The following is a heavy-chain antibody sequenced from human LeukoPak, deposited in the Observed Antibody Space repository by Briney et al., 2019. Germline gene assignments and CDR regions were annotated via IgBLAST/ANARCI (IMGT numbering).Heavy chain of an antibody. D-gene: IGHD3-10*01. V-gene: IGHV3-74*01. CDR1: GLTFSNSW. CDR3: ARDLVYGSGSCGH. CDR2: INGEGGT. J-gene: IGHJ4*02. Sequence: GGSLRLSCAAFGLTFSNSWTQWVRHAPGKGLVWVLRINGEGGTSYADSVKGRFTISRDNAKNTVHLQMNSLRAADTAVYYCARDLVYGSGSCGHWGQGTLVTVSS.